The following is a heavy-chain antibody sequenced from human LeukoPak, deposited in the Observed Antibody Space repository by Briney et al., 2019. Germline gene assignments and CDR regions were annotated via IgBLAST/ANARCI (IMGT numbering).Heavy chain of an antibody. D-gene: IGHD1-1*01. V-gene: IGHV3-48*03. J-gene: IGHJ4*02. CDR1: GFTFSNDE. Sequence: GGSLRLSCAASGFTFSNDEMNWVRQAPGKGLEWISYISSSGSTIYYADSVKGRFTISRDNAKNSLSLQMNSLRVEDTAVYYCVTSGINDYWGQGTLVTVSS. CDR2: ISSSGSTI. CDR3: VTSGINDY.